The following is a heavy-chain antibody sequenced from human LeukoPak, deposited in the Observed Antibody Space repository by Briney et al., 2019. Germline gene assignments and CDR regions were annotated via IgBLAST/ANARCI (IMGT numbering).Heavy chain of an antibody. CDR2: MNPNSGNT. CDR1: GYTFTSYD. CDR3: ARGGVVKRNIDY. D-gene: IGHD3-16*01. Sequence: ASVKVSCKASGYTFTSYDINWVRQATGQGLEWMGWMNPNSGNTGYAQKFQGRVTMTRNTSISTAYMELSSLRSEDTAVYYCARGGVVKRNIDYWGQGTLVTVSS. J-gene: IGHJ4*02. V-gene: IGHV1-8*01.